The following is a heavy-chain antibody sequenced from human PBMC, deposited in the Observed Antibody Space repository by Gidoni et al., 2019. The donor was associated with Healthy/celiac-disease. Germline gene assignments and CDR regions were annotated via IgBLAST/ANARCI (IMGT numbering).Heavy chain of an antibody. D-gene: IGHD3-16*01. CDR1: GFTFSSYA. CDR3: AKDYTARVDSYYFDY. J-gene: IGHJ4*02. CDR2: SSGSGGST. V-gene: IGHV3-23*01. Sequence: EVQLLESGGGLVQPGGSLRLSCAASGFTFSSYAMRWVRQAPGKGLEWVSASSGSGGSTYYADSVKGRFTISRDNSKNTLYLQMNSLRAEDTAVYYCAKDYTARVDSYYFDYWGQGTLVTVSS.